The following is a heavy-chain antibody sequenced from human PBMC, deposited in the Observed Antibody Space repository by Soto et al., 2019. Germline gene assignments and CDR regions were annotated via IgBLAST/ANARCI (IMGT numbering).Heavy chain of an antibody. CDR1: GGSISSGGYY. Sequence: PSETLSLTCTVSGGSISSGGYYWSWIRQHPGKGLEWIGYIYYSGSTYYNPSLKSRVTISVDTSKNQFSLKLSSVTAADTAVYYCARGSDRRYYDFWSGYSPRDYWGQGTLVTVSS. D-gene: IGHD3-3*01. J-gene: IGHJ4*02. CDR2: IYYSGST. CDR3: ARGSDRRYYDFWSGYSPRDY. V-gene: IGHV4-31*03.